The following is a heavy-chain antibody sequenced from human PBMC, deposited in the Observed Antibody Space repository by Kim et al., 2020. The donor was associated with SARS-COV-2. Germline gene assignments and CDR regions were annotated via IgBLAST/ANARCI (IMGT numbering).Heavy chain of an antibody. Sequence: HVDFVTRRFTITRDNATTSRYRQMNSLRAEDTAVYYCARQVNAGFNYFDYWGQGTLVTVSS. D-gene: IGHD2-2*01. V-gene: IGHV3-7*03. CDR3: ARQVNAGFNYFDY. J-gene: IGHJ4*02.